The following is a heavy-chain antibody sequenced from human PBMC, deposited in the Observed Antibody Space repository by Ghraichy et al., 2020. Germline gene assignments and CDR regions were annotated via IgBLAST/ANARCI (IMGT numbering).Heavy chain of an antibody. CDR1: GFTFSSYA. CDR2: ISGSGGST. CDR3: AKGPIQLWPPLSFFDY. J-gene: IGHJ4*02. V-gene: IGHV3-23*01. Sequence: GGSLRLSCAASGFTFSSYAMSWVRQAPGKGLEWVSAISGSGGSTYYADSVKGRFTISRDNSKNTLYLQMNSLRAEDTAVYYCAKGPIQLWPPLSFFDYWGQGTLVTVSS. D-gene: IGHD5-18*01.